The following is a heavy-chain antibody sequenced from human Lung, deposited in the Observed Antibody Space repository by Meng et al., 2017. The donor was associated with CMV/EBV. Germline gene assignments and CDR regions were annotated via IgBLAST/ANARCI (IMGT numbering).Heavy chain of an antibody. V-gene: IGHV4-38-2*01. CDR1: GYSISGTYY. J-gene: IGHJ4*02. CDR2: IYHSGNT. CDR3: ATHPPGY. Sequence: LETLSLTCVVSGYSISGTYYWGWIRQPPGKGLEWIGSIYHSGNTYYNPSLESRVTLSLDTSKNQFSLNLRSVTAADTAVYYCATHPPGYWGQGTLVTVSS.